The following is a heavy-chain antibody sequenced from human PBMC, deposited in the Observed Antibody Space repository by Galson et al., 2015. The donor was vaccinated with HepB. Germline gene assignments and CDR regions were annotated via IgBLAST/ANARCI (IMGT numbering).Heavy chain of an antibody. V-gene: IGHV3-7*01. CDR3: ARHWAEIDY. CDR2: IKEDRGEI. Sequence: SLRLSCAASGFTFSSSWMNWVRQAPGKGLEWVANIKEDRGEIYYVDSVKGRFTISRDNAKNSLYLQMNSLRVEDTAMYYCARHWAEIDYWGQGTLVTVSS. J-gene: IGHJ4*02. CDR1: GFTFSSSW. D-gene: IGHD7-27*01.